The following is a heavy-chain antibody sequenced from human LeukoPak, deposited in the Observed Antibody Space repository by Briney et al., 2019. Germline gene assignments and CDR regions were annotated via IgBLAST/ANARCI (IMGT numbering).Heavy chain of an antibody. Sequence: SETLSLTCTVSGGSIISYYWSWIRQPPGKGLEWIGYIYHSGSTNYNPSLKSRVTISVDTSQNQFSLKLSSVTAADTAVYYCAREQSTVVKAGSFDYWGQGTLVTVSS. CDR3: AREQSTVVKAGSFDY. CDR2: IYHSGST. D-gene: IGHD4-23*01. V-gene: IGHV4-59*01. CDR1: GGSIISYY. J-gene: IGHJ4*02.